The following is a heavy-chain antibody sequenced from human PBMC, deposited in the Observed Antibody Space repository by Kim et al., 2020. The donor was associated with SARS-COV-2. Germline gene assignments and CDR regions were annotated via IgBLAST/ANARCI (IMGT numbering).Heavy chain of an antibody. D-gene: IGHD3-10*01. CDR3: ASSYGSGNWFDP. Sequence: SETLSLTCTVSGGSISSYYWSWIRQPPGKGLEWIGCIYYRGSTNYNPSLKSRVTISVDTSKNQFSLKLSSVTAADTAVYYCASSYGSGNWFDPWGQGTLVTVSS. V-gene: IGHV4-59*01. CDR1: GGSISSYY. J-gene: IGHJ5*02. CDR2: IYYRGST.